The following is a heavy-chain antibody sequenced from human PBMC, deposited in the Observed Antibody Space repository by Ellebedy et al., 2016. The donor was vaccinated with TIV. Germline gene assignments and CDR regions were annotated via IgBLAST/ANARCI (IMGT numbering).Heavy chain of an antibody. CDR3: ARDQGRVVPAATTNWFDP. CDR1: GGSISSGDYY. D-gene: IGHD2-2*01. J-gene: IGHJ5*02. V-gene: IGHV4-30-4*01. CDR2: IYYSGST. Sequence: SETLSLXCTVSGGSISSGDYYWSWIRQPPGKGLEWIGYIYYSGSTYYNPSLKSRVTISVDTSKNQFSLKLSSVTAADTAVYYCARDQGRVVPAATTNWFDPWGQGTLVTVSS.